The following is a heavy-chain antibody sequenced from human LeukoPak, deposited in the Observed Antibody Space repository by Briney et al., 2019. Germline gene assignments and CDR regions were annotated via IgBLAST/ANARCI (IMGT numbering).Heavy chain of an antibody. CDR3: AKDARGILLWFGELLFYFDY. Sequence: GGSLRLSCAASGFTFSSYAMSWVRQAPGKGLEWVSAISDSGGSTYYADSGKGRFTISRDNSKNTLYLQMNSLRAEDTAVYYCAKDARGILLWFGELLFYFDYWGQGTLVTVSS. V-gene: IGHV3-23*01. D-gene: IGHD3-10*01. CDR2: ISDSGGST. CDR1: GFTFSSYA. J-gene: IGHJ4*02.